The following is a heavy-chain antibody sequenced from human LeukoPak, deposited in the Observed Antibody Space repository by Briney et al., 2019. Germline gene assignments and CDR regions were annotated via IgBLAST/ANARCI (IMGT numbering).Heavy chain of an antibody. CDR2: IYYSGST. V-gene: IGHV4-30-4*01. Sequence: SETLSLTCTVSGGSISSGDYYWSWIRQPPGKGLEWIGYIYYSGSTYYNPSLKSRVTISVDTSKNQFSLKLSSVTAADTAVYYCARDRGVQAAPFDYWGQGTLVTVSS. D-gene: IGHD6-6*01. CDR1: GGSISSGDYY. CDR3: ARDRGVQAAPFDY. J-gene: IGHJ4*02.